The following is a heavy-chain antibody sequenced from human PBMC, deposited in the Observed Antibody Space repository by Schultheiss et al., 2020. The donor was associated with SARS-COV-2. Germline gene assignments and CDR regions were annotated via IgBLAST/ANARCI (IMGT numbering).Heavy chain of an antibody. V-gene: IGHV4-59*01. D-gene: IGHD6-13*01. CDR3: ARSAYSSSWQYYYYYMDV. J-gene: IGHJ6*03. Sequence: SETLSLTCTVSGGSISSYYWSWIRQPPGKGLEWIGYIYYSGSTNYNPSLKSRVTISVDTSKNQFSLKLSSVTAADTAVYYCARSAYSSSWQYYYYYMDVWGKGTTVTVSS. CDR1: GGSISSYY. CDR2: IYYSGST.